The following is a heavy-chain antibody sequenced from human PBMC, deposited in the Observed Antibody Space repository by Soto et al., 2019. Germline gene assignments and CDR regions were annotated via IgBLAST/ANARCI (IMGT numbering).Heavy chain of an antibody. CDR3: ANLPREVVILYYYYHMDV. CDR1: GFTFSNCA. J-gene: IGHJ6*03. V-gene: IGHV3-23*01. CDR2: ISSTGDST. D-gene: IGHD3-22*01. Sequence: PGGSLRLSCAASGFTFSNCAMCWVRQAPGRGLEWVSAISSTGDSTYYADSVRGQFTISRDNSKNTLYLQMNSLRAEDTAVYYFANLPREVVILYYYYHMDVWGKGTTVTVSS.